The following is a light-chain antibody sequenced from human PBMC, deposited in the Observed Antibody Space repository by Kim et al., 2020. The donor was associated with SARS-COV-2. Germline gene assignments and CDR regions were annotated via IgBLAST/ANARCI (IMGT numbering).Light chain of an antibody. CDR2: TTS. Sequence: ASVGDKVTITCRVSQSIASWLAWYQQKPGKPPQLLVYTTSTLPTGVPSTFSGDGAGTEFTLTISSLQPDDFATYYCQQYATYPFTFGPGTKVDIK. CDR3: QQYATYPFT. J-gene: IGKJ3*01. CDR1: QSIASW. V-gene: IGKV1-5*03.